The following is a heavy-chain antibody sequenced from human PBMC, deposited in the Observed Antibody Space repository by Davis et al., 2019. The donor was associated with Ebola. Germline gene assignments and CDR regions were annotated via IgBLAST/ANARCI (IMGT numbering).Heavy chain of an antibody. Sequence: PAGSLTLSCAASGFTFSSYAMSWVRLAPGKGLEWVSAISGSGGSTYYADSVKGRFTISRDNSKNTLYLQMNSLRAEDTAVYYCAKDPLWGSRNYFDYWGQGTLITVSS. V-gene: IGHV3-23*01. D-gene: IGHD7-27*01. CDR1: GFTFSSYA. J-gene: IGHJ4*02. CDR3: AKDPLWGSRNYFDY. CDR2: ISGSGGST.